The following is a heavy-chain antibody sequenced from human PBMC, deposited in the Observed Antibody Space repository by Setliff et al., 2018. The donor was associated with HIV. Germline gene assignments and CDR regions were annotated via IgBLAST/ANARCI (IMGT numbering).Heavy chain of an antibody. CDR1: GGSITSTSYY. CDR3: ARAFGSGSYRWFDP. V-gene: IGHV4-61*02. Sequence: PSETLSLTCTVSGGSITSTSYYWTWIRQPAGKGLEWIGRIYASGNTNYNPSLKSRVTISVDTSKNQFSLRLSSVTAADTAVYYCARAFGSGSYRWFDPWGQGTLVTVSS. CDR2: IYASGNT. J-gene: IGHJ5*02. D-gene: IGHD3-10*01.